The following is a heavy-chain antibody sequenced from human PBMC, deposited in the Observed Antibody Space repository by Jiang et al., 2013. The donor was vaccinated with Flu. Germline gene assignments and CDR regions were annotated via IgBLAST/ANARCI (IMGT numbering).Heavy chain of an antibody. J-gene: IGHJ4*02. CDR1: GGSISNNNYY. V-gene: IGHV4-39*01. CDR3: ARQTSGYFYVPGSASSLRPKYYFDY. CDR2: IHYSGST. D-gene: IGHD3-22*01. Sequence: LLKPSETLSLTCTVSGGSISNNNYYWGWIRQPPGKDLEWIGSIHYSGSTYYNPSLKSRVTTSVDTSKNQFSLKLSSVTATDTAVYYCARQTSGYFYVPGSASSLRPKYYFDYWGQGTLVTVSS.